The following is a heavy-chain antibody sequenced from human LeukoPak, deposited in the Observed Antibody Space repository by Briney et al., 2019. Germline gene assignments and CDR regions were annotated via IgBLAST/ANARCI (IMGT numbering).Heavy chain of an antibody. CDR3: ARGGSISGSYYDWTWFDP. CDR2: ISAYNGNT. J-gene: IGHJ5*02. Sequence: GASVNVSCTASGYTFTSYGISWVRQAPGQGLEWMGWISAYNGNTNYAQKLQGRVTMTTDTSTSTAYMELRSLRSDDTAVYYCARGGSISGSYYDWTWFDPWGQGTLVTVSS. D-gene: IGHD1-26*01. CDR1: GYTFTSYG. V-gene: IGHV1-18*01.